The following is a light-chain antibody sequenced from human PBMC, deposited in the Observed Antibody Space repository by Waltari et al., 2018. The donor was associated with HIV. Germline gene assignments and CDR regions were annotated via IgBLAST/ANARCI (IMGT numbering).Light chain of an antibody. Sequence: TQTPVSLSVTPGQSASISCNSSQSLLHSDGKTYLYWYMQKSGQSPRLLVYEVSNRFSGVSDRFTGSGAGTDFTLKITRVEPGDVGVYYCMQSLLVKYSFGQGTRLEL. J-gene: IGKJ2*01. CDR1: QSLLHSDGKTY. CDR2: EVS. CDR3: MQSLLVKYS. V-gene: IGKV2D-29*02.